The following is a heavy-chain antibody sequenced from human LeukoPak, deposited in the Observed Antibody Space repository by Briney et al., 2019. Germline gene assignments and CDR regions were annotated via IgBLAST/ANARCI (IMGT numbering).Heavy chain of an antibody. CDR2: ISSNGGST. V-gene: IGHV3-64*01. Sequence: GGSLRLSCAASGFTFSSYAMHWVRQAPGKGLEYVSAISSNGGSTYYANSVKGRFTISRDNSKNTLYLQMGSLRAEDTAVYYCARGPKADQNLFDPANRREFDPWGQGTLVTVSS. CDR3: ARGPKADQNLFDPANRREFDP. CDR1: GFTFSSYA. J-gene: IGHJ5*02. D-gene: IGHD3-9*01.